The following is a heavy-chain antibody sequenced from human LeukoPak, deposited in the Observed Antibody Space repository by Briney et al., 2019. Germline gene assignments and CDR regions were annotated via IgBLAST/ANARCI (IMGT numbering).Heavy chain of an antibody. J-gene: IGHJ1*01. D-gene: IGHD3-3*01. V-gene: IGHV1-8*01. CDR2: LNPGSGIT. CDR1: GYTFTSYD. CDR3: ARGNKDYDFWSGYYTGPSSGYFQH. Sequence: ASVKVSCKTSGYTFTSYDVNWVRQAPGQGLEWMGYLNPGSGITVFAQKFQGRIAMTWDTSITTAYMELSSLRSDDTAVYYCARGNKDYDFWSGYYTGPSSGYFQHWGQGTLVTVSS.